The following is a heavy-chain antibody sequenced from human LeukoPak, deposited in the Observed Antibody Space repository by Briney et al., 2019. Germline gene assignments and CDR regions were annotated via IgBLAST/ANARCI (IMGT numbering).Heavy chain of an antibody. V-gene: IGHV4-31*03. CDR1: GGSNSSGGYY. CDR2: IYYSGST. Sequence: PSETLSLTCTVSGGSNSSGGYYWSWIRQHPGKGLEWIGYIYYSGSTYYNPSLKSRVTISVDTSKNQFSLKLSSVTAADTAVYYCARDRGSRYGDTNWFDPWGQGTLVTVSS. CDR3: ARDRGSRYGDTNWFDP. D-gene: IGHD4-17*01. J-gene: IGHJ5*02.